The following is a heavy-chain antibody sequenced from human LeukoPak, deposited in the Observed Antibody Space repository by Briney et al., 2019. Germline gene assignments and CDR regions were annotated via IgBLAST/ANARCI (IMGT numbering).Heavy chain of an antibody. J-gene: IGHJ4*02. D-gene: IGHD2-15*01. Sequence: SQTLSLTCPVYGGSISSGSYYWSWIRQPAGKGLEWIWRIYTSGSTNYNPSLKSRLTISVDTSKNQFSLKLSSVTAADTAVYYCAREPILGGSYFDYWGQGTLVTVSS. V-gene: IGHV4-61*02. CDR1: GGSISSGSYY. CDR2: IYTSGST. CDR3: AREPILGGSYFDY.